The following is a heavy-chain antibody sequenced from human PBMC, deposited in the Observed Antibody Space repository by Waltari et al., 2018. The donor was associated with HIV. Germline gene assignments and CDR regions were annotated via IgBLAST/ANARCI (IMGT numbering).Heavy chain of an antibody. Sequence: EVQVVESGGGLIQPGGSLRLSCAVSGFTVNRKYMSWVRQAPGKGLGWASVINRGSNKYDADSVKGRFISSTDSSKNTLYLQMNSLRVEDTAVYYCVRGGGDPAVRRTAGYQYYGMDVWGQGTTVTVSS. CDR3: VRGGGDPAVRRTAGYQYYGMDV. J-gene: IGHJ6*02. CDR1: GFTVNRKY. V-gene: IGHV3-53*01. D-gene: IGHD3-10*01. CDR2: INRGSNK.